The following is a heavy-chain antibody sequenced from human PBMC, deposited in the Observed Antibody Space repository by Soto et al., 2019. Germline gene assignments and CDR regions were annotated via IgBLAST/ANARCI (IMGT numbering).Heavy chain of an antibody. CDR1: GGSISSGDYY. CDR2: IYYSGST. CDR3: ARWYSSGSSRFDY. Sequence: SETLSLTCTVSGGSISSGDYYWSWIRQPPGKGLEWIGYIYYSGSTYYNPSLKSRVTISVDTSKNQFSLKLSSVTAADTAVYYCARWYSSGSSRFDYWGQGTLVTVSS. V-gene: IGHV4-30-4*01. D-gene: IGHD3-22*01. J-gene: IGHJ4*02.